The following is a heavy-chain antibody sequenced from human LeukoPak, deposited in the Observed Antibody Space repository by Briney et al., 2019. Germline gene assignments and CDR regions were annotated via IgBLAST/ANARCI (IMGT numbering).Heavy chain of an antibody. CDR2: IRYDGSNT. D-gene: IGHD2-15*01. CDR3: AKGAKRLGYCSGGTCYSNYDYYYMDV. CDR1: GFTFSSYG. J-gene: IGHJ6*03. V-gene: IGHV3-30*02. Sequence: GSLRLSCAASGFTFSSYGMHWVRQAPGKGREGVAFIRYDGSNTYYADSVKGRFTISRDNSKNTLYLQMNSLRAEDTAVYYCAKGAKRLGYCSGGTCYSNYDYYYMDVWGKGTTVTISS.